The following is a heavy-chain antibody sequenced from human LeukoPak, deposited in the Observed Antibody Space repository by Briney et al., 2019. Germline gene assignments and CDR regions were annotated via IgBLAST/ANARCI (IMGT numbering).Heavy chain of an antibody. CDR3: ARGVRYYNDSSGCYYYDY. CDR1: GGTFSSYA. J-gene: IGHJ4*02. V-gene: IGHV1-69*04. D-gene: IGHD3-22*01. CDR2: IIPILGIA. Sequence: SVKVSCKASGGTFSSYAISWVRQAPGQGLEWMGRIIPILGIANYAQKFQGRVTITADKSTSTAYMELSSLRSEDTAVYYCARGVRYYNDSSGCYYYDYWGQGTLVTVSS.